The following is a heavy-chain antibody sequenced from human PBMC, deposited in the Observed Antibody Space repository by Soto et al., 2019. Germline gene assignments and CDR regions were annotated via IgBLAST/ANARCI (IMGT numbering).Heavy chain of an antibody. CDR1: GFSFSSHG. CDR3: ARDDIYDDNGLEE. J-gene: IGHJ4*02. D-gene: IGHD4-17*01. V-gene: IGHV3-33*01. CDR2: IGHNGVNS. Sequence: QLQLVESGGGVIQPGRSLRLSCAASGFSFSSHGRHWVRQAPGQGLEWVAVIGHNGVNSFYSDSVKGRFTISRDNSNNILYVQMNSVRVEDTALYYCARDDIYDDNGLEEWGQGTLVTVTS.